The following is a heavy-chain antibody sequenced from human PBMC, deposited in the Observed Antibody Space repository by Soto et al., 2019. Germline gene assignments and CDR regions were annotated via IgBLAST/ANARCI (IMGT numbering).Heavy chain of an antibody. Sequence: GGSLRLSCAASGFTFSSYAMSWVRQAPGKGLEWVSAISGSGGSTYYADSVKGRFTISRDNSKNTLYLQMNSLRAEDTAVYYCAKVLIITIQPYYFDYWGQGTLVTVSS. CDR3: AKVLIITIQPYYFDY. CDR2: ISGSGGST. J-gene: IGHJ4*02. V-gene: IGHV3-23*01. CDR1: GFTFSSYA. D-gene: IGHD3-3*01.